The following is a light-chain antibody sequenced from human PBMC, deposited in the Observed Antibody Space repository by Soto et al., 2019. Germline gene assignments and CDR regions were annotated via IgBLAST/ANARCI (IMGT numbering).Light chain of an antibody. CDR3: CSYAGSSTWV. J-gene: IGLJ1*01. V-gene: IGLV2-23*01. CDR2: EGS. CDR1: SSDVGSYNF. Sequence: QSALTQPASVSGSPGQSITISCTGTSSDVGSYNFVSWYQQQPGKAPKVMIYEGSKRPSGVSNRFSGSKSGNTASLTISGLQAEDEADYYCCSYAGSSTWVFGTGTKLTVL.